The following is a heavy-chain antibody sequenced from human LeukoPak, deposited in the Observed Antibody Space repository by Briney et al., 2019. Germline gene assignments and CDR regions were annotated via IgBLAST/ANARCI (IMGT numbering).Heavy chain of an antibody. CDR3: ARVGVDDSGNIIKYFFDY. CDR2: IYYSGSA. Sequence: SETLSLTCTVSGGPISSYQWSWIRQPPGKGLEWIGNIYYSGSANYNPSLKSRVIISVDASKNQFSLKLSPVTAADTAVYYCARVGVDDSGNIIKYFFDYWGQGTLVTVSS. V-gene: IGHV4-59*01. CDR1: GGPISSYQ. J-gene: IGHJ4*02. D-gene: IGHD4-23*01.